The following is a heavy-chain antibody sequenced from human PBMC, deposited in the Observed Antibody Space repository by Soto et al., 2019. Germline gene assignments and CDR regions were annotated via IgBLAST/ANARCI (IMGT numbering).Heavy chain of an antibody. CDR1: GCSFTSYW. CDR3: ARRGGSFGNYLDY. Sequence: GESLKISCKGSGCSFTSYWIGWVRQMPGKGLEWMGIIYPGDSDTRYSPSFQGQATISADKSISTAYPQWSSLKASDTAMYYCARRGGSFGNYLDYWGQGTLVTVSS. V-gene: IGHV5-51*01. D-gene: IGHD2-15*01. CDR2: IYPGDSDT. J-gene: IGHJ4*02.